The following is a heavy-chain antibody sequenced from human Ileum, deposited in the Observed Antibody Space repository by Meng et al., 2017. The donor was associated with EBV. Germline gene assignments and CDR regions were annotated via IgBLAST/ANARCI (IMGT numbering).Heavy chain of an antibody. CDR2: IYNSGST. CDR1: GGSVSSGGNY. V-gene: IGHV4-61*08. D-gene: IGHD6-19*01. CDR3: ARDGYSSGSD. J-gene: IGHJ4*02. Sequence: QVQSTGAGPGLVKPSETLSLTCSVSGGSVSSGGNYWSWIRQPPGKGLEWIGYIYNSGSTNYNPSLKSRVTISVDTSKNQFSLKLSSVTAADTAVYYCARDGYSSGSDWGQGTLVTVSS.